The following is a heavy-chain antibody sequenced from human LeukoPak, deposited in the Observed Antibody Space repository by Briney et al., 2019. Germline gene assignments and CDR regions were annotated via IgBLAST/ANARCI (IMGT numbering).Heavy chain of an antibody. CDR3: VLDYGDYAFDY. Sequence: SETLSLTCTVSGGSISSSTYYWGWIRQSPGKGLEWIGNIYYSGNTYYNPSLKSRVTISVDTSKNQFSLKLSSVTAADTAVYYCVLDYGDYAFDYWGQGTLVIVSS. V-gene: IGHV4-39*01. CDR1: GGSISSSTYY. D-gene: IGHD4-17*01. J-gene: IGHJ4*02. CDR2: IYYSGNT.